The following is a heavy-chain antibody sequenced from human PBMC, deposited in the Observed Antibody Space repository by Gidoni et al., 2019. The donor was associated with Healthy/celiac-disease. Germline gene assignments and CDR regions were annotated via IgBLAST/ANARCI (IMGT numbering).Heavy chain of an antibody. J-gene: IGHJ6*02. D-gene: IGHD3-9*01. CDR1: GSSFTRYW. CDR2: IYPGDSDT. Sequence: EVQLVQSGAEVKKPGESLTLSCKGSGSSFTRYWIGWVRQMPGKGLEWMGIIYPGDSDTRYSPSFQGQVTISADKSISTAYLQWSSLKASDTAMYYCAREILTGYQNYYYGMDVWGQGTTVTVSS. V-gene: IGHV5-51*01. CDR3: AREILTGYQNYYYGMDV.